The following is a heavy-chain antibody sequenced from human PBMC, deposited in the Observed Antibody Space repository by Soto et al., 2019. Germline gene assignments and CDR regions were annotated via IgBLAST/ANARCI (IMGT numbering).Heavy chain of an antibody. CDR1: GFTFSSYG. CDR3: VKDAEGCSSTTCHWWFDP. CDR2: INDNGGNT. D-gene: IGHD2-2*01. Sequence: PGRSLSLSCAPSGFTFSSYGIHWVRQAPGKGREWVSAINDNGGNTYYADSVKGRFTISRDNSKNTLYLQMSSLRAEDTAVYYCVKDAEGCSSTTCHWWFDPWGQGTLVTVSS. V-gene: IGHV3-64D*08. J-gene: IGHJ5*02.